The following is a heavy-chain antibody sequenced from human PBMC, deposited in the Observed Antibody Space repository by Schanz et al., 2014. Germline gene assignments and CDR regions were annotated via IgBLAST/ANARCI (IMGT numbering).Heavy chain of an antibody. J-gene: IGHJ6*02. CDR3: AKGMGYCSGGTCYDYYYYGLDV. V-gene: IGHV3-11*05. CDR1: GFTFRDYY. CDR2: ISSGSSYA. D-gene: IGHD2-15*01. Sequence: QVQLVESGGGLVKPGGSLRLSCEASGFTFRDYYMSWIRQAPGKGLEWVSDISSGSSYANYADSVKGRFTISRDNSENTLYLQMNSLSADDTAVFYCAKGMGYCSGGTCYDYYYYGLDVWGQGTTVTVSS.